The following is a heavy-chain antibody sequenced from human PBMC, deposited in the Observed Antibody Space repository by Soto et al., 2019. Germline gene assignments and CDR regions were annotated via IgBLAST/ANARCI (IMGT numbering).Heavy chain of an antibody. J-gene: IGHJ5*02. V-gene: IGHV1-8*01. CDR1: GYTLTRYD. CDR2: MKRNSGNT. CDR3: ARDIVVVQDAPGRFDP. Sequence: ASVKVSCKASGYTLTRYDFHWGREATGQRHQWMRWMKRNSGNTDYAKKFQGTATMSRNTSISTAYMELSSLRSEDMAVYYCARDIVVVQDAPGRFDPCGQGTLVTVSS. D-gene: IGHD2-2*01.